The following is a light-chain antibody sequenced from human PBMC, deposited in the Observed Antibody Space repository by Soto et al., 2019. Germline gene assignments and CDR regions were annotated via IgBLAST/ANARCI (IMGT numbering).Light chain of an antibody. CDR3: QHRRNWLGT. V-gene: IGKV3-11*01. CDR1: QSVGCF. CDR2: DAS. Sequence: EIVLTQSPATLSLSPGERATLFCRARQSVGCFLAWYQQKSGQTPRLLIYDASNRPTSIPARFSGSGSGTYFTRTISSLEPEDFAVYYCQHRRNWLGTFGPGTKVDIK. J-gene: IGKJ3*01.